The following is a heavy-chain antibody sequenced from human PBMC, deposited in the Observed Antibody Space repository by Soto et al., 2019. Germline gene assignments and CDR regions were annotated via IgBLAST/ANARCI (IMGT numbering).Heavy chain of an antibody. CDR3: AKEGEARYLDL. Sequence: EVQLVESGGSWVQSGGSLRLSCAASGFRFSDHYMDWVRQAPGKGLEWVGRSKANHQNFATEYAASVKGRLTISRGVSQNSVHLQMDSLQPEDTAVYFCAKEGEARYLDLWGQGTLVTVSS. D-gene: IGHD1-1*01. J-gene: IGHJ5*02. CDR2: SKANHQNFAT. CDR1: GFRFSDHY. V-gene: IGHV3-72*01.